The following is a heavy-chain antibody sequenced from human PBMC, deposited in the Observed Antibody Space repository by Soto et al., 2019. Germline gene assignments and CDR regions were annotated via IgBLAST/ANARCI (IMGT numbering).Heavy chain of an antibody. D-gene: IGHD1-26*01. CDR1: GFRFNGYG. J-gene: IGHJ4*02. CDR3: VRDGVGATGYFGYFDY. CDR2: IRFDGSNI. Sequence: GQLVESGGGVVQPGRSLRLSCAASGFRFNGYGMHWVRQAPGKGLEWVAVIRFDGSNIYYADSVKGRFTISRDNSKNMLYLEMNNLGAEDTAVYYCVRDGVGATGYFGYFDYWGQGTLVPVSS. V-gene: IGHV3-33*01.